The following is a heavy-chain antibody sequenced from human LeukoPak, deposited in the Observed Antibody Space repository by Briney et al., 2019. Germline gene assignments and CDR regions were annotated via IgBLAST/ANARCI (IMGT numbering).Heavy chain of an antibody. CDR1: GGSISSGGYY. CDR3: ARVGCSSTSCTKFDY. J-gene: IGHJ4*02. Sequence: SQTLSLTCTVSGGSISSGGYYWSWIRQPAGKGLEWIGRIYTSGSTNYNPSLKSRVTMSVDTSKNQFSLKLSSVTAADTAVYYCARVGCSSTSCTKFDYWGQGTLVTVSS. D-gene: IGHD2-2*01. CDR2: IYTSGST. V-gene: IGHV4-61*02.